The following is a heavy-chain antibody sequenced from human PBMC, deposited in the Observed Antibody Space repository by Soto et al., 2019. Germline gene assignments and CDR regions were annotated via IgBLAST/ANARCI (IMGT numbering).Heavy chain of an antibody. D-gene: IGHD6-13*01. CDR1: GGSISSYY. CDR3: ARVLRLAAAGMYYYYGMDV. J-gene: IGHJ6*02. V-gene: IGHV4-59*01. CDR2: IYYSGST. Sequence: SETLSLTCTVSGGSISSYYWSWIRQPPGKGLEWIGYIYYSGSTNYNPSLKSRVTISVDTSKNQFSLKLSSVTAADTAVYYCARVLRLAAAGMYYYYGMDVWGQGTTVT.